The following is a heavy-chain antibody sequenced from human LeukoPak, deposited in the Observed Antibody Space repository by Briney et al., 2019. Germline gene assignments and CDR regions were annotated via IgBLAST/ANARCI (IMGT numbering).Heavy chain of an antibody. J-gene: IGHJ4*02. CDR3: TRVGYIDEGIDY. Sequence: PGGSLRLSCAASGFTFSNYAMHWVRQAPGKGLEWVAIISYDGNDKYYTDSVKGRFTISRDNAKNSLYLQMNSLRAEDTAIYYCTRVGYIDEGIDYWGQGTLVTVSS. D-gene: IGHD5-24*01. CDR1: GFTFSNYA. V-gene: IGHV3-30-3*01. CDR2: ISYDGNDK.